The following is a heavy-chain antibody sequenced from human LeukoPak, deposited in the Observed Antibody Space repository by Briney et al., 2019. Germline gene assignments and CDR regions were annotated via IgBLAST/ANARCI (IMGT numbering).Heavy chain of an antibody. CDR1: GFTFSSYG. CDR2: IRFDGSNK. V-gene: IGHV3-30*02. Sequence: PGGSLRLSCAASGFTFSSYGMYWVRQAPGKGLEWVAFIRFDGSNKYYADSVKGRFTISRDNSKNTLYLQMNSLRPEDTAVYYCARGPFTMVRGLNRGHYFDYWGQGTLVTVSS. CDR3: ARGPFTMVRGLNRGHYFDY. D-gene: IGHD3-10*01. J-gene: IGHJ4*02.